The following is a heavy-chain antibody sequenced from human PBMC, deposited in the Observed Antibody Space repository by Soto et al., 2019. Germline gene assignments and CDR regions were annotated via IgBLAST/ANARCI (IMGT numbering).Heavy chain of an antibody. V-gene: IGHV3-33*01. CDR1: GFTLSDYG. D-gene: IGHD2-15*01. J-gene: IGHJ3*01. CDR3: VRGGKTAGGFDV. Sequence: QVQLVESGGGAVQPGRSLRLSCAASGFTLSDYGMHWVRQAPDKGLEWVAVIWSDGNRKHYADSVKGRFTISRDNPDNTLFLEMNSLTADDTAVYYCVRGGKTAGGFDVWGQGTMVTVSS. CDR2: IWSDGNRK.